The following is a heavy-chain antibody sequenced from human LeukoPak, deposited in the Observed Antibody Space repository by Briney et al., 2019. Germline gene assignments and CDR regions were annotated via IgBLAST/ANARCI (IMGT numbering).Heavy chain of an antibody. CDR2: INHSGTT. Sequence: SETLSLTCAVYGGSFSGYSWSWIRQPPGKGLEWIGEINHSGTTNYNPSLKSRVTISLGTSKNQFSLKLSSVTAADTAVYYCARDRPVAGANWFDPWGQGALVTVSS. CDR3: ARDRPVAGANWFDP. D-gene: IGHD6-13*01. CDR1: GGSFSGYS. J-gene: IGHJ5*02. V-gene: IGHV4-34*01.